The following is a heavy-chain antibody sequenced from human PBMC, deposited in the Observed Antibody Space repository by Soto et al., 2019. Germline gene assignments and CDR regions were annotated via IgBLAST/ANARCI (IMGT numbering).Heavy chain of an antibody. CDR2: IYYSGST. J-gene: IGHJ4*02. CDR3: ARRRYSGYDYGRFDY. D-gene: IGHD5-12*01. CDR1: GGSISSSSYY. Sequence: QLQESGPGLVKPSETLSLTCTVSGGSISSSSYYWGWIRQPPGKGLEWIGSIYYSGSTYYNPSLKSRVTISVDTSKNQFSLKLSSVTAADTAVYYCARRRYSGYDYGRFDYWGQGTLVTVSS. V-gene: IGHV4-39*01.